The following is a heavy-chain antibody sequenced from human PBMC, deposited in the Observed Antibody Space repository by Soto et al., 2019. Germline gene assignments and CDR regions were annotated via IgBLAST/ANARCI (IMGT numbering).Heavy chain of an antibody. J-gene: IGHJ4*02. Sequence: QVQLVQSGAEVKKPGSSVKVSCKASGVTFSSETISWVRQAPGQGLEWVGGIIPLFGTANYAQKFQGRVTSTADESTSTRYIELSSRRSDDTAVYYRATELGDNPASPFDSWGQGTLVTVSS. CDR1: GVTFSSET. D-gene: IGHD2-21*01. CDR3: ATELGDNPASPFDS. CDR2: IIPLFGTA. V-gene: IGHV1-69*01.